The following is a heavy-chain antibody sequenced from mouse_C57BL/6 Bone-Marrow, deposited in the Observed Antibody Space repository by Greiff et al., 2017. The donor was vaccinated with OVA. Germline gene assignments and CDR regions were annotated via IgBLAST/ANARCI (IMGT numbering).Heavy chain of an antibody. Sequence: QVQLKESGAELARPGASVNLSCKASGYTFTSYGISWVKQRPGQGLEWIGEIYPRSGNTYYNEKFKGKATLTADKSSSTAYMELRSLTSEDSAVYAYARIITQLGWFDYWGRGTRVTVSA. CDR2: IYPRSGNT. CDR3: ARIITQLGWFDY. CDR1: GYTFTSYG. V-gene: IGHV1-81*01. J-gene: IGHJ3*01. D-gene: IGHD4-1*02.